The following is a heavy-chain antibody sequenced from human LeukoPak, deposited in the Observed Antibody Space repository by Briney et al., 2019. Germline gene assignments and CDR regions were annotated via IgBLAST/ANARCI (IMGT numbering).Heavy chain of an antibody. CDR2: ISSSSSTI. J-gene: IGHJ4*02. V-gene: IGHV3-48*04. D-gene: IGHD4-17*01. CDR1: GFTFSSYS. Sequence: GGSLRLSCAASGFTFSSYSMNWVRQAPGKGLEWVSYISSSSSTIYYADSVKGRFTISRDNAKNSLYLQMNSLRAEDTAVYYCARELTTVTTLEWGQGTLVTVSS. CDR3: ARELTTVTTLE.